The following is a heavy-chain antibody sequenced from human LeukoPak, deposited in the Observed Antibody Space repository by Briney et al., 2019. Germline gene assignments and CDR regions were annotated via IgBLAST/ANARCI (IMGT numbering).Heavy chain of an antibody. CDR2: INPSGGST. V-gene: IGHV1-46*01. CDR3: ARNFGGLGY. Sequence: ASVKVSCKASGYTFTSYGLSWVRQAPGQGLEWMGIINPSGGSTSYAQKFQGRVTMTRDMSTSTVYMELSSLRSEDTAVYYCARNFGGLGYWGQGTLVTVSS. J-gene: IGHJ4*02. CDR1: GYTFTSYG. D-gene: IGHD3-16*01.